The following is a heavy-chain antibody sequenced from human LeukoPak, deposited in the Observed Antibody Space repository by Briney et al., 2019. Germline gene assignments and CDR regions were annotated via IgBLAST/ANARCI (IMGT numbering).Heavy chain of an antibody. CDR2: IYTSGDT. CDR1: GVSISSDNYF. V-gene: IGHV4-61*02. Sequence: SQTLSLTCTVSGVSISSDNYFWSWIRQPAGKGLEWIGCIYTSGDTNYNPSLDSRVTISIDTSKNQFSLKLSSVTAADTAVYYCARERNDFWSGYYDYWGQGTVVTVSS. J-gene: IGHJ4*02. CDR3: ARERNDFWSGYYDY. D-gene: IGHD3-3*01.